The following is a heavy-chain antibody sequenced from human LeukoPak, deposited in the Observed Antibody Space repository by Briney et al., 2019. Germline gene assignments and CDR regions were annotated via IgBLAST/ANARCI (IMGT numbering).Heavy chain of an antibody. D-gene: IGHD3-9*01. CDR1: GYTFTSYD. Sequence: ASVKVSCKASGYTFTSYDINWVRQATGQGLEWMGWMNPNSGNTGYAQKFQGRVTMTRNTSISTAYMELSSLRSEDTAVYYCARGQKGYLDWLSYFDYWGQGTLVTVSS. J-gene: IGHJ4*02. CDR3: ARGQKGYLDWLSYFDY. V-gene: IGHV1-8*01. CDR2: MNPNSGNT.